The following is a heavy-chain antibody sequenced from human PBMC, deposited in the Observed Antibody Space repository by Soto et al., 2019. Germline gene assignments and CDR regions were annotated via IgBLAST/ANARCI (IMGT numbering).Heavy chain of an antibody. Sequence: GGSLRLSCAASGFTFSSYEMNWVRQAPGKGLEWVSYISSSGSTIYYADSVKGRFTIPRDNAKNSLYLQMNSLRAEDTAVYYCARGDDYGDYPKYNWFDPWGQGTLVTVSS. V-gene: IGHV3-48*03. J-gene: IGHJ5*02. CDR3: ARGDDYGDYPKYNWFDP. D-gene: IGHD4-17*01. CDR2: ISSSGSTI. CDR1: GFTFSSYE.